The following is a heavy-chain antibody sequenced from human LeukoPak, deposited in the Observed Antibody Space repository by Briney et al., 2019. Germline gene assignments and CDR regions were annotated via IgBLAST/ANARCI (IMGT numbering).Heavy chain of an antibody. CDR3: RRGVFAY. J-gene: IGHJ4*02. V-gene: IGHV3-23*01. CDR2: ISGSGGST. CDR1: AFTLSNYS. D-gene: IGHD2-8*01. Sequence: GGSLRLSYAVSAFTLSNYSMNWVRQAPGRGLEWVSGISGSGGSTYYADSVKGRFTISRDNTKNTLYLQMNSLRGEDTAVYCCRRGVFAYCGQGTLVTVSS.